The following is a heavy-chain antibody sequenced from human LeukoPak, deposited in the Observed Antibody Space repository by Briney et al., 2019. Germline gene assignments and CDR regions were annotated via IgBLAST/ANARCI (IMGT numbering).Heavy chain of an antibody. CDR3: ARDGHYYDSSGYPRFYYMDV. J-gene: IGHJ6*03. Sequence: ASVKVSCKASGYTFTRSYMHWVRQAPGQGLEWMGIINPSGGSTSYAQKLQGRVTTTRDTSTSTVYMELSSLRSEDTAVYYCARDGHYYDSSGYPRFYYMDVWGKGTTVTVSS. CDR1: GYTFTRSY. D-gene: IGHD3-22*01. CDR2: INPSGGST. V-gene: IGHV1-46*04.